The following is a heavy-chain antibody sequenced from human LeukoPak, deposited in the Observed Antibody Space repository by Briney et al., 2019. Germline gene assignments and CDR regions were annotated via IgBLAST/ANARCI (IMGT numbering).Heavy chain of an antibody. CDR3: AKGMTTVTTVSFDY. CDR1: GFTFSSYA. V-gene: IGHV3-23*01. CDR2: ISGSADST. D-gene: IGHD4-17*01. Sequence: GGSLRLSCAASGFTFSSYAMNWVRQAPGKGLEWVSSISGSADSTYYADSVKGRFTMSRDNSKNALYLQMNSLRAEDTAVYYCAKGMTTVTTVSFDYWGQGALVTVSS. J-gene: IGHJ4*02.